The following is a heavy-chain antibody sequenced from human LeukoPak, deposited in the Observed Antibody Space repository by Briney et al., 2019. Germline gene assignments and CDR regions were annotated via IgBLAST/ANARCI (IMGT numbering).Heavy chain of an antibody. Sequence: PGGSLRLSCVASGFTINSYAMTWVRQAPGRGLEWVSHLTTGGATFYAASVQGRFTISRDSSENTLYLQMNSLRAEDTAVYYCAKRGDCSGGDCYRIIDSWGQGILVTVSS. CDR3: AKRGDCSGGDCYRIIDS. D-gene: IGHD2-15*01. CDR1: GFTINSYA. CDR2: LTTGGAT. J-gene: IGHJ4*02. V-gene: IGHV3-23*01.